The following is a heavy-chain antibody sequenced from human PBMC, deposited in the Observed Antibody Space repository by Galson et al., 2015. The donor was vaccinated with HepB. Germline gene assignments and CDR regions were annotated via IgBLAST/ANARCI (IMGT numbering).Heavy chain of an antibody. D-gene: IGHD3-10*01. Sequence: QSGAEVKKPGESLRISCKGSGYSFTSYWISWVRQMPGKGLEWMGRIDPSDSYTNYSPSFQGHVTISADKSISTAYLQWSSLKASDTAMYYCARLACRYYGSGSCDTPDAFDIWGQGTMVTVSS. CDR1: GYSFTSYW. V-gene: IGHV5-10-1*01. CDR3: ARLACRYYGSGSCDTPDAFDI. J-gene: IGHJ3*02. CDR2: IDPSDSYT.